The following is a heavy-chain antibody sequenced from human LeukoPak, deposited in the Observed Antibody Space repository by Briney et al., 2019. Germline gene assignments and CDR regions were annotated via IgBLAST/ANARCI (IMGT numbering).Heavy chain of an antibody. Sequence: PGGSLRLSCAASGFTFDDYAMHWVRQDPGKGLEWVSGISWSSANVGYADSVKGRFTTSRDNAKNSLYLQMNSLRVEDTALYYCAKDMGSGSYKGFLDYWGQGTLVTVSS. J-gene: IGHJ4*02. CDR2: ISWSSANV. CDR1: GFTFDDYA. V-gene: IGHV3-9*01. CDR3: AKDMGSGSYKGFLDY. D-gene: IGHD1-26*01.